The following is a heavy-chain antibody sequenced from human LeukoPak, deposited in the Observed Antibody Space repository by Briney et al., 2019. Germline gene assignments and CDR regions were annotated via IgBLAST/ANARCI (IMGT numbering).Heavy chain of an antibody. J-gene: IGHJ4*02. CDR3: ARNVRPDFDL. D-gene: IGHD1-14*01. CDR2: TYYRSKWYT. V-gene: IGHV6-1*01. CDR1: EDSVSSNRAA. Sequence: SQTLSLTCAISEDSVSSNRAAWSWIRQSASRGLEWLGRTYYRSKWYTEYAASVRSRISISPDTSKNQFSLELNSVTPEDTAAYYCARNVRPDFDLWGQGTLVTVSS.